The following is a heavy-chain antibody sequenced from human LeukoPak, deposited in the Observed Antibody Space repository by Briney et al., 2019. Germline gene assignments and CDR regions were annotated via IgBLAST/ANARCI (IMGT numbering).Heavy chain of an antibody. CDR3: ARGKFRTSWFDP. J-gene: IGHJ5*02. Sequence: SETLSLTCAVYGGSFSGYYWSWIRQPPEKGLEWIGEINHSGSTNYNPSLKSRVTISVDTSKNQFSLKLSSVTAADTAVYYCARGKFRTSWFDPWGQGTLVTVSS. D-gene: IGHD3/OR15-3a*01. CDR1: GGSFSGYY. V-gene: IGHV4-34*01. CDR2: INHSGST.